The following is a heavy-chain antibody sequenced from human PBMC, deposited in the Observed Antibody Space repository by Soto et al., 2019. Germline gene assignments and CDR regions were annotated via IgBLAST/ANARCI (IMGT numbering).Heavy chain of an antibody. CDR2: INTYNGNT. D-gene: IGHD3-10*01. J-gene: IGHJ5*02. V-gene: IGHV1-18*01. CDR1: GYTFTNYG. Sequence: QVQLVQSGAEVKKPGASVKVSCKASGYTFTNYGISWVRQAPGQGLEWMGWINTYNGNTNHAQKLQGRVTMTTDTSASKDYMELRSLRSDDTAVYYCARGVGSGTYYNQYNWFDPWGQGTLVTVSS. CDR3: ARGVGSGTYYNQYNWFDP.